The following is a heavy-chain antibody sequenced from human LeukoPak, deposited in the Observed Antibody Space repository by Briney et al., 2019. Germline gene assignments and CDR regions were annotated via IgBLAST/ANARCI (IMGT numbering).Heavy chain of an antibody. D-gene: IGHD1-26*01. J-gene: IGHJ5*02. Sequence: ASVKVSCKASGYTFTSYDINWVRQATGQGLEWMGWMNPNSGNTGYAQKFQGRVTMTRNTSISTAYMELSSLRSEDTAVYYCARGRSSGSYPEDHQFDPWGQGTLVTVSS. CDR2: MNPNSGNT. CDR3: ARGRSSGSYPEDHQFDP. CDR1: GYTFTSYD. V-gene: IGHV1-8*01.